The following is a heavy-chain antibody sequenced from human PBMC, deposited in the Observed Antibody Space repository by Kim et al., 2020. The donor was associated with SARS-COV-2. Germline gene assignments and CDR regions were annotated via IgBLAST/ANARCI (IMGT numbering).Heavy chain of an antibody. V-gene: IGHV1-18*01. CDR2: ISAYNGNT. J-gene: IGHJ1*01. Sequence: ASVKVSCKASGYTFTSYGISWVRQAPGQGLEWMGWISAYNGNTNYAQKLQGRVTMTTDTSTSTAYMELRSLRSDDTAGYYCARGPTSGWYSRAEYFQHWGQGTLVTVSS. CDR1: GYTFTSYG. D-gene: IGHD6-19*01. CDR3: ARGPTSGWYSRAEYFQH.